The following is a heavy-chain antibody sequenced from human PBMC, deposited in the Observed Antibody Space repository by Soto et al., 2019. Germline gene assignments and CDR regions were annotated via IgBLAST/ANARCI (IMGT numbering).Heavy chain of an antibody. CDR1: GGTFSSYA. CDR3: ARVSIDSIAAAGIRETQFDP. Sequence: QVQLVQSGAEVKKPGSSVKVSCKASGGTFSSYAISWVRQAPGQGLEWMGGIIPIFGTANYAQKFQGRVTINADESTSTAYMELSSLRSEDTAVYYCARVSIDSIAAAGIRETQFDPWGQGTLVTVSS. CDR2: IIPIFGTA. V-gene: IGHV1-69*12. J-gene: IGHJ5*02. D-gene: IGHD6-13*01.